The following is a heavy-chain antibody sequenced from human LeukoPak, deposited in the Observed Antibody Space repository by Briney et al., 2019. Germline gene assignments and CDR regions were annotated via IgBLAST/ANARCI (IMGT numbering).Heavy chain of an antibody. V-gene: IGHV1-8*01. CDR1: GYTFTSYD. Sequence: ASVKVSCKASGYTFTSYDINWVRQATGQGLEWMGWMNPNSGNTGYAQKFQGRVTMTRNTSISTAYMELSSLRSEDTAVYYCARVIAVAGLRGWRRNADFGYWGQGTLVTVSS. D-gene: IGHD6-19*01. CDR3: ARVIAVAGLRGWRRNADFGY. CDR2: MNPNSGNT. J-gene: IGHJ4*02.